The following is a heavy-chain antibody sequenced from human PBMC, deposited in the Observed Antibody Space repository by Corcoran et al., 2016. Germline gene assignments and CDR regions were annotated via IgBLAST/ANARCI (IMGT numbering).Heavy chain of an antibody. CDR1: GFTFSSSG. CDR2: ISYDGSNK. J-gene: IGHJ5*02. V-gene: IGHV3-30*18. Sequence: QVQLVESGGGVVQPGRSLRLSCAASGFTFSSSGMHWVRQAPGKGLEWVAVISYDGSNKYYADSVKGRFTISRDNSKNTLYLQMNSLRAEDTAVYYCAKGYYGGGRGWFDPWGQGTLVTVSS. CDR3: AKGYYGGGRGWFDP. D-gene: IGHD3-10*01.